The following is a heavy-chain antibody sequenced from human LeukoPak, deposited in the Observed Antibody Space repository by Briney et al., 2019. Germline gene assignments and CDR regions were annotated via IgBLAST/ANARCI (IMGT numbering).Heavy chain of an antibody. CDR3: AKDRHCSGGSCSTVLDY. CDR1: GITFSSYG. Sequence: GGSLRLSCAASGITFSSYGMHWVRQAPGKGLEWVTFIRYDGGNKYYADSVKGRFTISRDNSKNTLYLQMNSLRPEDTAVYYCAKDRHCSGGSCSTVLDYWGQGTLVTVSS. CDR2: IRYDGGNK. J-gene: IGHJ4*02. V-gene: IGHV3-30*02. D-gene: IGHD2-15*01.